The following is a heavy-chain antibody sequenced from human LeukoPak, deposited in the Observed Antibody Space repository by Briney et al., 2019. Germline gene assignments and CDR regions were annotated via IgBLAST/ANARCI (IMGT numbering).Heavy chain of an antibody. CDR3: ARYGVVIASTFYYMDV. Sequence: SETLSLTCTVSGDSVSNYYWSWIRQSPGKGLEWIAFMHPGGTTKYSTSLMSRVAMSVDTSNNQFSLTLTSLTAADTAVYYCARYGVVIASTFYYMDVWGKGTAVTVSS. CDR2: MHPGGTT. CDR1: GDSVSNYY. J-gene: IGHJ6*03. D-gene: IGHD2-15*01. V-gene: IGHV4-59*02.